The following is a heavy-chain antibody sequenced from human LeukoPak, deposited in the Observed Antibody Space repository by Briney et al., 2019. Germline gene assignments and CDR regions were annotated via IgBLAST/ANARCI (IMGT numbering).Heavy chain of an antibody. J-gene: IGHJ4*02. CDR3: ARELSQIVWGGLDY. V-gene: IGHV3-33*05. CDR1: GFIFSHYG. CDR2: IQNDASTE. D-gene: IGHD2-21*01. Sequence: GGSLRLSCAASGFIFSHYGMHWVRQAPGKGLEWVAVIQNDASTENFADSVKGRFTISRDNSKNTVFLQMNSMRVEDTAVYYCARELSQIVWGGLDYGGQGTLVSVSS.